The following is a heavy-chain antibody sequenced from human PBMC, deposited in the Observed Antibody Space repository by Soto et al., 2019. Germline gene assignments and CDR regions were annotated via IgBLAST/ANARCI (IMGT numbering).Heavy chain of an antibody. CDR3: GRHIRDVVVAAATYSWFDP. D-gene: IGHD2-15*01. V-gene: IGHV4-59*08. CDR1: GGSISSSY. J-gene: IGHJ5*02. CDR2: IYYTGST. Sequence: SETLSLTCTVSGGSISSSYWSWIRQPPGRGLEWIGYIYYTGSTTYNPSLKSRVTISVDTSKNQFSLKLNSVTAADTAVFYCGRHIRDVVVAAATYSWFDPWGQGTLVTVSS.